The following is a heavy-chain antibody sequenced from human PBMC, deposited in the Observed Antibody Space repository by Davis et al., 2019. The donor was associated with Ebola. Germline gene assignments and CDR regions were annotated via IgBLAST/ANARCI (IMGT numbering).Heavy chain of an antibody. CDR2: IKSDGSQT. J-gene: IGHJ4*02. Sequence: GESLKISCAASGFTFSSYEMNWVRQAPGKGLEWVASIKSDGSQTYYLDSVKGRFTVSRDNTKNSLYLEMNSLRVDDTAVYRCVRDAPTGSPFGYWGQGTLVTVSS. V-gene: IGHV3-7*01. D-gene: IGHD1-1*01. CDR3: VRDAPTGSPFGY. CDR1: GFTFSSYE.